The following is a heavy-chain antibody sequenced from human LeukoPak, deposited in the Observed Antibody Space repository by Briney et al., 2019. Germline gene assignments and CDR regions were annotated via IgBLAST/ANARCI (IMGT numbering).Heavy chain of an antibody. Sequence: GGSLRLSCAASGFTFSSYWMHWVRQAPGKGLVWVSRINSDGSSTSYADSVKGRFTISRDNAKNTLYLQMNSLRAEDTAVYYCAKDRYYDSSGYSGPYFDYWGQGTLVTVSS. CDR3: AKDRYYDSSGYSGPYFDY. J-gene: IGHJ4*02. CDR1: GFTFSSYW. V-gene: IGHV3-74*01. CDR2: INSDGSST. D-gene: IGHD3-22*01.